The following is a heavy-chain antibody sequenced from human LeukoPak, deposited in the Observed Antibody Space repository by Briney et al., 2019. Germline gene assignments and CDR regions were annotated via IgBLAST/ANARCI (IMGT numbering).Heavy chain of an antibody. Sequence: RASVKVSCKASGGTFSSYAISWVRQAPGQGLEWMGGIIPIFGTANYAQKFQGRVTITTDESTSTAYMELSSLRSEDTAVYYCARDLYCSSTSCYDNWFDPWGQGALVTVSS. V-gene: IGHV1-69*05. D-gene: IGHD2-2*01. CDR1: GGTFSSYA. CDR3: ARDLYCSSTSCYDNWFDP. CDR2: IIPIFGTA. J-gene: IGHJ5*02.